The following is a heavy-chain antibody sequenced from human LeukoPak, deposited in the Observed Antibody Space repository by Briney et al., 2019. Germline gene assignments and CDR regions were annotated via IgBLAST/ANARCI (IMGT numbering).Heavy chain of an antibody. Sequence: SETLSLTCTVSGGSISSYYWSWIRQPPGKGLEWIGYIYYSGSTSYNPSLKSRVTISIDTSKNQFSLKLSSLTAADTAVYYCARLNDYYDSSGYHLGYYYMDVWGKGTTVTVSS. D-gene: IGHD3-22*01. V-gene: IGHV4-59*01. CDR3: ARLNDYYDSSGYHLGYYYMDV. CDR2: IYYSGST. J-gene: IGHJ6*03. CDR1: GGSISSYY.